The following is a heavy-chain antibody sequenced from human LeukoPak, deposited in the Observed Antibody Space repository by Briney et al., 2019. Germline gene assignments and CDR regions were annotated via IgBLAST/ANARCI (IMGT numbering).Heavy chain of an antibody. V-gene: IGHV4-59*01. D-gene: IGHD1-1*01. Sequence: SETLSLTCSVSGGSISSYYWSWIRQSPGKGLEWIGYIYYTGSTNYNPSLESRVTISVDTSKKQLSLKLSSVTAADTAVYYCAGDRRESTKPNDAFDIWGQGTMVTVSS. CDR2: IYYTGST. CDR1: GGSISSYY. J-gene: IGHJ3*02. CDR3: AGDRRESTKPNDAFDI.